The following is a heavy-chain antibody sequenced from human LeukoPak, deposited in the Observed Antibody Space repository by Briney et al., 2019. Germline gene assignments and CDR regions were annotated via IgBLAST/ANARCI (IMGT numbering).Heavy chain of an antibody. J-gene: IGHJ4*02. V-gene: IGHV1-69*13. Sequence: ASVKVSCKASGGTFSSYAISWVRQAPGQGLEWMGGIIPIFGTANYAQKFQGRVTITADESTSTAYMELSSLRSEDTAVYYCATNLATVVTPAYYWGQGTVVIVSA. CDR2: IIPIFGTA. D-gene: IGHD4-23*01. CDR1: GGTFSSYA. CDR3: ATNLATVVTPAYY.